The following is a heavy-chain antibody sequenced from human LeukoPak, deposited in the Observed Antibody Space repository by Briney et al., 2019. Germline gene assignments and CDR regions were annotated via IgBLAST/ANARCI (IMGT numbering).Heavy chain of an antibody. V-gene: IGHV1-69*13. CDR3: ARAVVVAATPYYYYYYMDV. CDR2: IIPIFGTA. D-gene: IGHD2-15*01. J-gene: IGHJ6*03. CDR1: GGTFSSYA. Sequence: GASVKVSCKASGGTFSSYAISWVRQAPGQGLEWMGGIIPIFGTANYAQKFQGRVTITADESTSTAYMELSSLRSEDTAVYYCARAVVVAATPYYYYYYMDVWGKGTTVTISS.